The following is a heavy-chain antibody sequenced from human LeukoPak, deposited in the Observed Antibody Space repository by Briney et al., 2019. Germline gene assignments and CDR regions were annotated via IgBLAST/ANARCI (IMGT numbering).Heavy chain of an antibody. V-gene: IGHV4-59*08. Sequence: KPSETLSLTCAVYGGSFSGYYWSWIRQPPGKGLEWIGYIYYSGSTNYNPSLKSRVTISVDTSKNQFSLKLSSVTAADTAVYYCARHQGGYCTDCWFDSWGQGTLVTVSS. CDR3: ARHQGGYCTDCWFDS. J-gene: IGHJ5*01. D-gene: IGHD2-8*02. CDR1: GGSFSGYY. CDR2: IYYSGST.